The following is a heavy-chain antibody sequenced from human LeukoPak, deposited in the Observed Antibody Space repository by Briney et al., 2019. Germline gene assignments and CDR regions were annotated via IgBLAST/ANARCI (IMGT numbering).Heavy chain of an antibody. Sequence: SETLSLTCTVSGGSISSYYWSWTRQPPGKGLEWIGYIYYSGSTNYNPSLKSRVTISVDTSKNQFSLKLSSVTAADTAVYYCARGITTYSRGPLDIWGQGTMVTVSS. CDR2: IYYSGST. CDR1: GGSISSYY. V-gene: IGHV4-59*01. CDR3: ARGITTYSRGPLDI. D-gene: IGHD6-13*01. J-gene: IGHJ3*02.